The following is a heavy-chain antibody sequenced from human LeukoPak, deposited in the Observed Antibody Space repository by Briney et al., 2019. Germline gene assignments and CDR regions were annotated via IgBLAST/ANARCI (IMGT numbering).Heavy chain of an antibody. Sequence: ASVKVSCKASGYTFNSYALDWVRQAPGQGLEWMGWINTNTGNPTYAQGFTGRFVFSLDTSVSTAYVEISSLKAEDTAVYYCARARYCIGSTCPAGYYGMDVWGQGTTVTVSS. J-gene: IGHJ6*02. CDR3: ARARYCIGSTCPAGYYGMDV. V-gene: IGHV7-4-1*02. CDR1: GYTFNSYA. D-gene: IGHD2-15*01. CDR2: INTNTGNP.